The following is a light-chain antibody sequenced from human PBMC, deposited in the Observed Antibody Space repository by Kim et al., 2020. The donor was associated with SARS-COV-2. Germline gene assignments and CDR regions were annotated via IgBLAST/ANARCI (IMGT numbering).Light chain of an antibody. Sequence: EIVKTQSPATLSVSPGERATLSCRASQSVSSNLAWYQRKPGQAPRLLSYGASTRATGIPARFSGSGSGTEFTLTISSLQSEDFAVYYCQQYNNWPLTFGGGTKVDIK. V-gene: IGKV3-15*01. CDR2: GAS. CDR1: QSVSSN. CDR3: QQYNNWPLT. J-gene: IGKJ4*01.